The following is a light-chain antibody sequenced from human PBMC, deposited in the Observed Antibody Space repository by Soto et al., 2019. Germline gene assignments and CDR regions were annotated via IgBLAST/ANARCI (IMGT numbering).Light chain of an antibody. CDR2: EVT. CDR3: CSSGGSPTYV. CDR1: SSDVGAYIY. V-gene: IGLV2-14*01. Sequence: QSALAQPASVSGSPGQSITISCTGTSSDVGAYIYVSWYQHHPGKAPKVMVYEVTNRPSGVSDRFSGSKSGNTASLTISGLQAEDEADYYCCSSGGSPTYVFGTGTKVTVL. J-gene: IGLJ1*01.